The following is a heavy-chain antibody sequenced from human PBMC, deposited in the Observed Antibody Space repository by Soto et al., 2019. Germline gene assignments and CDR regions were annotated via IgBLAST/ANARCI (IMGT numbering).Heavy chain of an antibody. CDR1: GGTFSSYT. CDR3: ARGNHSWLQLWYFDL. D-gene: IGHD5-12*01. J-gene: IGHJ2*01. V-gene: IGHV1-69*12. Sequence: QVQLVQSGAEVKKPGSSVTVSCKASGGTFSSYTISWVRQAPGQGLEWMGGIIPIFGTANYAQKFQGRVTIPADESPSPAYMELIGLRSEDTAVYYCARGNHSWLQLWYFDLWGRGTLVTVSS. CDR2: IIPIFGTA.